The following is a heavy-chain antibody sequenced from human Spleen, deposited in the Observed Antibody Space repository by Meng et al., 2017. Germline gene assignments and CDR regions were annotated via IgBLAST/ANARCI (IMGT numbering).Heavy chain of an antibody. J-gene: IGHJ4*02. V-gene: IGHV3-23*01. CDR2: INGRGNTT. CDR3: AKDAGEGRIYFDH. CDR1: GFIFSHYA. D-gene: IGHD3-10*01. Sequence: GGSLRLSCSVSGFIFSHYAMTWVRRSPGKGLEWVSSINGRGNTTYYADSVEGRFTISRDNSNNILFLQMNSLRGDDTAIYYCAKDAGEGRIYFDHWGLGTLVTVSS.